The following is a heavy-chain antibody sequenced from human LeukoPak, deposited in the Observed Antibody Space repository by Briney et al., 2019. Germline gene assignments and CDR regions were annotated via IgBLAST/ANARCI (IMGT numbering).Heavy chain of an antibody. CDR1: GGTFSSYA. J-gene: IGHJ5*02. CDR3: ARDILTGQGAGFWFDP. Sequence: GASVKVSCKASGGTFSSYAISWVRQAPGQGLEWMGGIIPIFGTANYAQKFQGRVTITADESTSTAYMELSSLRSEDTAVYYCARDILTGQGAGFWFDPWGQGTLVTVSS. CDR2: IIPIFGTA. V-gene: IGHV1-69*13. D-gene: IGHD3-9*01.